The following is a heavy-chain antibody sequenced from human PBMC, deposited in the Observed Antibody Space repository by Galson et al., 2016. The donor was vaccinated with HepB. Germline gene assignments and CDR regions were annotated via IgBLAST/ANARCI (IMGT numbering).Heavy chain of an antibody. V-gene: IGHV1-2*04. D-gene: IGHD3-10*01. CDR1: GYTFTDYY. J-gene: IGHJ6*02. Sequence: SVKVSCKASGYTFTDYYLHWVRQAPGQGLEWLGWINPNSGGTNYAQKFQGWVTMTRDTSISTAYIELSKLRSDDTAVYYCAASFGDYYYGVDVWGQGTTVTVSS. CDR3: AASFGDYYYGVDV. CDR2: INPNSGGT.